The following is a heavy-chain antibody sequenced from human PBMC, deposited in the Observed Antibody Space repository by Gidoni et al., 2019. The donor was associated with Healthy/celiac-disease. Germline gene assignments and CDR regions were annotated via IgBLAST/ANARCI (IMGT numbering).Heavy chain of an antibody. D-gene: IGHD1-7*01. J-gene: IGHJ6*03. CDR3: ARTGTPRNYYYYMDV. CDR2: ISGSGGST. Sequence: EVQLLESGGGLVQPGGSLRLSCAASGFTFSSYAMSWVRQAPGKGLEWVSAISGSGGSTYDADSVKGRFTISRDNSKNTLYLQMNSLRAEDTAVYYCARTGTPRNYYYYMDVWGKGTTVTVSS. CDR1: GFTFSSYA. V-gene: IGHV3-23*01.